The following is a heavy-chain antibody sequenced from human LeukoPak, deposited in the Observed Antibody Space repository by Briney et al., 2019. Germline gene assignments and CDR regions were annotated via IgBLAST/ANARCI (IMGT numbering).Heavy chain of an antibody. Sequence: PSETLSLTCTASGGSISNYYWSWIRQPAGKGLEWLGLIYAGGGTNYNPSLKGRGTMSVDTSKNQFSLRVTSMTAADTAVYYCARKAGGINYGYDYFDYWGQGILVTVSS. CDR1: GGSISNYY. D-gene: IGHD5-18*01. J-gene: IGHJ4*02. CDR3: ARKAGGINYGYDYFDY. CDR2: IYAGGGT. V-gene: IGHV4-4*07.